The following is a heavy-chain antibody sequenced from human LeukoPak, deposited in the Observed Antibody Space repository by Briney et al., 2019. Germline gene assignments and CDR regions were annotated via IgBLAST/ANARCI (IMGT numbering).Heavy chain of an antibody. CDR1: GGSVSSGNYY. V-gene: IGHV4-39*07. J-gene: IGHJ4*02. D-gene: IGHD4-23*01. CDR2: INHSGST. CDR3: ARSGTVVTPDY. Sequence: PSETLSLTCTLSGGSVSSGNYYWSWIRQPPGKGLEWIGEINHSGSTNYNPSLKSRVTISVDTSKNQFSLKLSSVTAADTAVYYCARSGTVVTPDYWGQGTLVTVSS.